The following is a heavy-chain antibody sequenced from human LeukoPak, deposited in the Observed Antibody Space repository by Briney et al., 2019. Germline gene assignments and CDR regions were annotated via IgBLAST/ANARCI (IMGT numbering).Heavy chain of an antibody. CDR2: MNPNSGDT. D-gene: IGHD6-13*01. Sequence: ASVKVSCKASGYTFTSYDINWVRQATGQGLEWMGWMNPNSGDTGYAQKFQGRVTMTRNTSISTAHMELSSLRSEDTAVYYCARGQRRQLVVYWGQGTLVTVSS. V-gene: IGHV1-8*01. CDR1: GYTFTSYD. J-gene: IGHJ4*02. CDR3: ARGQRRQLVVY.